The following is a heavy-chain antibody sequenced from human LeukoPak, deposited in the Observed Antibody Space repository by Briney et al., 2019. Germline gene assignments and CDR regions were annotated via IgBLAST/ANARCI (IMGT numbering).Heavy chain of an antibody. CDR1: GYTFTSYA. D-gene: IGHD5-12*01. J-gene: IGHJ4*02. V-gene: IGHV1-3*03. CDR3: ARGGSGGYDGDFDY. Sequence: ASVTVSCKASGYTFTSYAMHWVRQAPGQRLEWMGWINAGNGNTKYSQEFQGRVTITRDTSASTAYMELSSLRSEDMAVYYCARGGSGGYDGDFDYWGQGTLVTVSS. CDR2: INAGNGNT.